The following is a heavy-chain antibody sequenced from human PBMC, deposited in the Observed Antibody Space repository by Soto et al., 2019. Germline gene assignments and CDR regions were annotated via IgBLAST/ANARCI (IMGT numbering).Heavy chain of an antibody. Sequence: EVQLVESGGGLVKPGGSLRLSCAASGFTFTRYSMNWVRQAPGKGLEWVSSISSTTNYIYYGDSMKGRFTISRDNAKNSLYLEINSLRAEVTAVYYCARESEDLTSNFDYWGQGTLVTVSS. CDR3: ARESEDLTSNFDY. CDR1: GFTFTRYS. CDR2: ISSTTNYI. J-gene: IGHJ4*02. V-gene: IGHV3-21*06.